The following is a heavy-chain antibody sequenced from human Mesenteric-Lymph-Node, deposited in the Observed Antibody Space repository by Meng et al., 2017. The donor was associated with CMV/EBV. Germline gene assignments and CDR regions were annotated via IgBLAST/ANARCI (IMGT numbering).Heavy chain of an antibody. Sequence: YGGSFSGYYWSWIRQPPGKGLEWIGEINHSGSTNYNPSLKSRVTISVDTSKNQFSLKLSSVTAAGTAVYYCARDDVSSSSWSTHFDYWGQGTLVTVSS. CDR1: GGSFSGYY. V-gene: IGHV4-34*01. J-gene: IGHJ4*02. D-gene: IGHD6-13*01. CDR3: ARDDVSSSSWSTHFDY. CDR2: INHSGST.